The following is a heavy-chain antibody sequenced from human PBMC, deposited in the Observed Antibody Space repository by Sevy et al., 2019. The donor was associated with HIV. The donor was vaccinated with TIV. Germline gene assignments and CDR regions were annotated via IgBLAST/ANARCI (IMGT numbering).Heavy chain of an antibody. CDR1: GFTFSSYA. J-gene: IGHJ5*02. CDR3: ARDQHDYGGNLRTGWFDP. CDR2: ISYDGSNK. D-gene: IGHD4-17*01. Sequence: GGSLRLSCAASGFTFSSYAMLWVRQAPGKGLEWVAVISYDGSNKYYADSVKGRFTISRDNSKSTLYLQMNSLRAEDTAVYYCARDQHDYGGNLRTGWFDPWGQGTLVTVSS. V-gene: IGHV3-30-3*01.